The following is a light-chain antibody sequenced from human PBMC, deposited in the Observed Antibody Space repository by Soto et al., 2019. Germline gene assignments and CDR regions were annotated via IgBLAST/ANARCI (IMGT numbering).Light chain of an antibody. Sequence: QSALTQPPSASGSPGQSVAISCTGTSSDVGGYNYVSWYQHHPGKAPKLLIYEVNNRPSGVSDRFSGSKSGNVASLTISWLQAEDEADYYCSSYTSSSTYVFGTGIKVTVL. CDR2: EVN. CDR1: SSDVGGYNY. CDR3: SSYTSSSTYV. J-gene: IGLJ1*01. V-gene: IGLV2-14*01.